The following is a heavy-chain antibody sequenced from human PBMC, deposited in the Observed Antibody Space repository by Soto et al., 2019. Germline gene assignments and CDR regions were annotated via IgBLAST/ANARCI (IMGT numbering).Heavy chain of an antibody. CDR1: GFTFSSYA. V-gene: IGHV3-64D*08. Sequence: EVQLVESGGGLVQPGGSLRLSCSASGFTFSSYAMHWVRQAPGKGLEYVSAISSNGGSTYYADSVKGRFTISRDNSKNTLYLQMSSLRAEDTAVYYCVKVSSGGYLYYYYGMDVWGQGTTVTVSS. CDR3: VKVSSGGYLYYYYGMDV. D-gene: IGHD2-15*01. CDR2: ISSNGGST. J-gene: IGHJ6*02.